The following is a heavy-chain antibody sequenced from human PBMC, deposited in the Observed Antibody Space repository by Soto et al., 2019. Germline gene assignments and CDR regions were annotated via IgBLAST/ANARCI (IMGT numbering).Heavy chain of an antibody. CDR3: ARGWDHYDSSGLRTWFDP. J-gene: IGHJ5*02. Sequence: ASVKFSCKASGGTFSDYGFNWVRQAPGQGLEWMGGLIPIFGTANYAQKFQGRVTITADESTSTAYMELSSLRSEDTAVYYCARGWDHYDSSGLRTWFDPWGQGTRVTVSS. D-gene: IGHD3-22*01. V-gene: IGHV1-69*13. CDR1: GGTFSDYG. CDR2: LIPIFGTA.